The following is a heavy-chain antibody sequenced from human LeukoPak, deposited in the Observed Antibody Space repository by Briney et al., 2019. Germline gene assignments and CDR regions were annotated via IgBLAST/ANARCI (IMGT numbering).Heavy chain of an antibody. J-gene: IGHJ4*02. V-gene: IGHV1-2*02. CDR3: ATVVAVADYFDY. Sequence: ASVKVSCKPSGYTFTGYYLHWVRLAPGQGLEWMGWINPNSGGTNYAQKFQGRVTMTRDTSISTAYMELTRLTSDDTAVYYCATVVAVADYFDYWGQGTLVTVSS. CDR1: GYTFTGYY. D-gene: IGHD6-19*01. CDR2: INPNSGGT.